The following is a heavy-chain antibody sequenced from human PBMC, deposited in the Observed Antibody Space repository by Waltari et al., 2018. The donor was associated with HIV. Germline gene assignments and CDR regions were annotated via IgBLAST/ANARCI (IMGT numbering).Heavy chain of an antibody. Sequence: QVQLVESGGGVVQPGRSLRLSCAASGFTFSSYGMHWVRQAPGTGREWVAVIWYDGSNKYYADSVKGRFTISRDNSKNTLYLQMNSLRAEDTAVYYCARAPRDYYDSSGYKPLPDYWGQGTLVTVSS. V-gene: IGHV3-33*01. CDR2: IWYDGSNK. CDR1: GFTFSSYG. J-gene: IGHJ4*02. D-gene: IGHD3-22*01. CDR3: ARAPRDYYDSSGYKPLPDY.